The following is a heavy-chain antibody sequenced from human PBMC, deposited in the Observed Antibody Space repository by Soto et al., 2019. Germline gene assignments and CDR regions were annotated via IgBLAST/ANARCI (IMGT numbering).Heavy chain of an antibody. D-gene: IGHD1-1*01. J-gene: IGHJ4*02. CDR1: GFTFSSYW. CDR2: INHDGNED. Sequence: VHLEESGGGLVQPGGSLRLSCEASGFTFSSYWMNWVRQAPGKGLEWVADINHDGNEDNLLDSVKGRFTNSRDNAKNSIFLQMNSLRVDDTAVYYCARTGDGHHDFLDYWGQGALVSVSS. V-gene: IGHV3-7*01. CDR3: ARTGDGHHDFLDY.